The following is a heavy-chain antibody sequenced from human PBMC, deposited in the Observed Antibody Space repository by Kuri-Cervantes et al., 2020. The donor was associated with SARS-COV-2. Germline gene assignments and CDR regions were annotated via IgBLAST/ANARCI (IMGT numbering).Heavy chain of an antibody. CDR2: IYHSGST. CDR3: ARHDFIALRLGGLYFDY. D-gene: IGHD3-16*01. J-gene: IGHJ4*02. CDR1: GYSISSGYY. V-gene: IGHV4-38-2*01. Sequence: GSLRLSCAVSGYSISSGYYWGWIRQPPGKGLEWIGSIYHSGSTYYNPSLKSRVTISVDTSKNQFSLKLSSVTAADTAVYYCARHDFIALRLGGLYFDYWGQGTLVTVSS.